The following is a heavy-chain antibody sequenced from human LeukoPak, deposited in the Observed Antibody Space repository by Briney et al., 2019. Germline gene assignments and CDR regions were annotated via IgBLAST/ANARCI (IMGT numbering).Heavy chain of an antibody. CDR3: ARSDYYDSSGYPDP. V-gene: IGHV1-2*06. D-gene: IGHD3-22*01. CDR1: GYTFTGYY. J-gene: IGHJ5*02. Sequence: GASVKVSCKASGYTFTGYYMHWVRQAPGQGLEWMGRINPNSGGTNYAQKFQGRVTMTRDTSISTAYMELSRLRSDDTAVYYCARSDYYDSSGYPDPWGQGTLVTVSS. CDR2: INPNSGGT.